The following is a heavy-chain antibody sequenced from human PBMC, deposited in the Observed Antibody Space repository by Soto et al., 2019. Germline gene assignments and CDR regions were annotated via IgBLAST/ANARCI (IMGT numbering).Heavy chain of an antibody. J-gene: IGHJ4*02. CDR1: GFTFGSYW. CDR3: ASGRGCSTRCHNFDS. Sequence: EVQLVESGGGLVQPGGSLRLSCAASGFTFGSYWMSWVRQAPGKGLEWVASIRQDGSEKYYVDSVKGLFTISRDNDKNALYLQMNSLRAEDKDVYYCASGRGCSTRCHNFDSWGQGTLVTVSS. CDR2: IRQDGSEK. V-gene: IGHV3-7*01. D-gene: IGHD2-2*01.